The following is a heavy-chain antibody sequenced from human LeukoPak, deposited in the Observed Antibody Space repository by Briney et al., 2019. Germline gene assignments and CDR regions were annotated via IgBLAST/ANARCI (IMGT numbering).Heavy chain of an antibody. CDR1: GGSISSYY. CDR3: ARHREVLLWFGIFDY. J-gene: IGHJ4*02. CDR2: IYTSGGT. D-gene: IGHD3-10*01. Sequence: PSETLSLTCTVSGGSISSYYWSWIRQPPGKGLEWIGYIYTSGGTNYNPSLKSRVTISVDTSKNQFSLKLSSVTAADTAVYYCARHREVLLWFGIFDYWGQGTLVTVSS. V-gene: IGHV4-4*09.